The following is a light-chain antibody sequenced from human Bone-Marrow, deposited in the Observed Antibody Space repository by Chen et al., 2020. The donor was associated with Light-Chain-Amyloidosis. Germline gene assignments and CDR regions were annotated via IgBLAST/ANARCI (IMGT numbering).Light chain of an antibody. CDR1: QDIGDW. Sequence: DIRMTQSPSTLSASVGDRVTITCRASQDIGDWLAWFQHKPGRAPNLLIYRASNLESGVPSRFTGSGSGTDFTLTISSLQPDDFATSFCQQYKSYTFTFGPGTKL. CDR2: RAS. CDR3: QQYKSYTFT. V-gene: IGKV1-5*03. J-gene: IGKJ2*01.